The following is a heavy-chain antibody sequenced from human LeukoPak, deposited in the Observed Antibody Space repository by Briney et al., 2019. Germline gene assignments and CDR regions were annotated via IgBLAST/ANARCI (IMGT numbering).Heavy chain of an antibody. V-gene: IGHV4-38-2*01. Sequence: PSETLSLTCAVSGYSISSGYYWGWIRQPPGKGLEWIGSISPSGSTFYNPSLKSRVTISVDTSKNQFSLKLSSVTAADTAVYYCARVRWNYSSLGYYYYYYMDVWGKGTTVTVSS. CDR3: ARVRWNYSSLGYYYYYYMDV. CDR2: ISPSGST. D-gene: IGHD1-7*01. CDR1: GYSISSGYY. J-gene: IGHJ6*03.